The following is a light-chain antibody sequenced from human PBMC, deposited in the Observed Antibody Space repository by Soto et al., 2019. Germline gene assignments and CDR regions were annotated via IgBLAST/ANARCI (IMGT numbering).Light chain of an antibody. CDR1: QSVSSS. V-gene: IGKV3-15*01. Sequence: EIVMTQSPATLSVSPGARVTLSCRASQSVSSSIAWYQQKPGQAPSLLIYGASTRATGIPARFSGSGSGIEFTLTISSLQSEDFAVYYCQQYKNWPSITFGQGTRLEIK. J-gene: IGKJ5*01. CDR2: GAS. CDR3: QQYKNWPSIT.